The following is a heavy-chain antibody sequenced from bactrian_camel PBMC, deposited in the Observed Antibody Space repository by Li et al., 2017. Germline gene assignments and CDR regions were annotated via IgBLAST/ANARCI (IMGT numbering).Heavy chain of an antibody. J-gene: IGHJ4*01. CDR2: LDDNGRA. V-gene: IGHV3S55*01. Sequence: HVQLVESGGGSVPAVGSLRLSCVATGDSSLTACMGWFRQAPGKEREAIAALDDNGRANYKEGMSGRFTISKDSAKYTLHLRMNTLKPEDTAMYYCALARPPCIATRSDDYSWWGQGTQVTVS. D-gene: IGHD4*01. CDR3: ALARPPCIATRSDDYSW. CDR1: GDSSLTAC.